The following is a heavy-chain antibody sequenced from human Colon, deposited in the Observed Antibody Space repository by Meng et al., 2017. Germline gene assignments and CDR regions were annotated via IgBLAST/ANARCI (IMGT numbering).Heavy chain of an antibody. CDR2: IYHSGST. CDR1: GGSISSSNW. J-gene: IGHJ4*02. V-gene: IGHV4-4*02. CDR3: ASFPPPGKQWLVTDY. Sequence: AQRQESCPGLVKPSGTLSLTCAVSGGSISSSNWWSWVRQPPGKGLEWIGEIYHSGSTNYNPSLKSRVTISVDKSKNQFSLKLSSVTAADTAVYYCASFPPPGKQWLVTDYWGQGTLVTVSS. D-gene: IGHD6-19*01.